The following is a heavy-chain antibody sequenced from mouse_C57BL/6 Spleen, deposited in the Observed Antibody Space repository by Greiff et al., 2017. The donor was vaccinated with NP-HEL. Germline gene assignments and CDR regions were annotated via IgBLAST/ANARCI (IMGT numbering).Heavy chain of an antibody. Sequence: EVMLVESGEGLVKPGGSLKLSCAASGFTFSSYAMSWVRQTPEKRLEWVAYISSGGDYIYYADTVKGRFTISRDNARNTLYLQMSSLKSEDTAMYYCTRAGSGSSYGTGYFDYWGQGTTLTVSS. V-gene: IGHV5-9-1*02. CDR3: TRAGSGSSYGTGYFDY. CDR2: ISSGGDYI. D-gene: IGHD1-1*01. J-gene: IGHJ2*01. CDR1: GFTFSSYA.